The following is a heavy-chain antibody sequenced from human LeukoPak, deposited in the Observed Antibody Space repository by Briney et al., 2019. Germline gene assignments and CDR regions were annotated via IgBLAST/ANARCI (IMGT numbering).Heavy chain of an antibody. D-gene: IGHD1-7*01. V-gene: IGHV2-5*01. CDR1: GFSLSTSGVG. CDR3: AHSGSNWNYGEHAFDI. CDR2: IYWNDDK. Sequence: SGPTLVKPTQTLTLTCTFSGFSLSTSGVGVGWIRQPPGKALERLALIYWNDDKRYSPSLKSRLTITKDTSKNQVVLTMTNMDPVDTATYYCAHSGSNWNYGEHAFDIWGQGTMVTVSS. J-gene: IGHJ3*02.